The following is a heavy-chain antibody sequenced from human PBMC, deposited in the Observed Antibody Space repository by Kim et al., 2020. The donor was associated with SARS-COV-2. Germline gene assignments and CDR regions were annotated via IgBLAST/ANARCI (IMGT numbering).Heavy chain of an antibody. D-gene: IGHD3-10*01. CDR2: IYYSGST. CDR3: ARHSVTMVRGVINWFDP. CDR1: GGSISSSSYY. J-gene: IGHJ5*02. V-gene: IGHV4-39*01. Sequence: SETLSLTCTVSGGSISSSSYYWGWIRQPPGKGLEWIGSIYYSGSTYYNPSLKSRVTISVDTSKNQFSLKLSSVTAADTAVYYCARHSVTMVRGVINWFDPWGQGTLVTVSS.